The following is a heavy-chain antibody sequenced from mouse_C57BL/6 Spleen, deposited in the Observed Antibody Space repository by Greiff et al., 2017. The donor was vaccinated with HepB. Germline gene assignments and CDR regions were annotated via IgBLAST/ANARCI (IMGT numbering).Heavy chain of an antibody. CDR1: GYTFTSYW. CDR2: INPSSGYT. CDR3: ARTPYGSSSLGYFDV. V-gene: IGHV1-7*01. Sequence: VQGVESGAELAKPGASVKLSCKASGYTFTSYWMHWVKQRPGQGLEWIGYINPSSGYTKYNQKFKDKATLTADKSSSTAYMQLSSLTYEDSAVYYCARTPYGSSSLGYFDVWGTGTTVTVSS. D-gene: IGHD1-1*01. J-gene: IGHJ1*03.